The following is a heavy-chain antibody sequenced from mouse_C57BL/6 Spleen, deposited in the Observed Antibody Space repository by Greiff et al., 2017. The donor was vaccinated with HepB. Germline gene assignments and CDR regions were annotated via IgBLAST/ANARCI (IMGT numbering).Heavy chain of an antibody. V-gene: IGHV1-15*01. CDR1: GYTFTDYE. J-gene: IGHJ2*01. Sequence: QVTLKVSGAELVRPGASVTLSCKASGYTFTDYEMHWVKQTPVHGLEWIGAIDPETGGTAYNQKFKGKAILTADKSSSTAYMELRSLTSEDSAVYYCTRLGPYWGQGTTLTVSS. CDR3: TRLGPY. CDR2: IDPETGGT. D-gene: IGHD4-1*01.